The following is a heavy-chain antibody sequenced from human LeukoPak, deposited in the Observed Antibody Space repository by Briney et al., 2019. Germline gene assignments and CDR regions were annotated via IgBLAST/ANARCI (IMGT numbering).Heavy chain of an antibody. V-gene: IGHV4-59*01. Sequence: SETLSLTCAVYGGSFSGYYWSWIRQPPGKGLEWIAYIYHSGSTNYNPSLKSEVTISVDTSKNQFPLKLSSVTAADTAVYCARDGYGGIDNWGQGILVTVST. CDR2: IYHSGST. CDR3: ARDGYGGIDN. J-gene: IGHJ4*02. D-gene: IGHD4-23*01. CDR1: GGSFSGYY.